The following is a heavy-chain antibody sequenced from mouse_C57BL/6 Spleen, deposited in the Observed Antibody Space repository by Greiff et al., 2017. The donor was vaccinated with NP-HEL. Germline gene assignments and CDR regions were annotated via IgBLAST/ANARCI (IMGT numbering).Heavy chain of an antibody. J-gene: IGHJ2*01. D-gene: IGHD3-3*01. CDR3: AREGMGQDPYYFDY. CDR1: GYTFTSYW. Sequence: QVQLQQPGAELVRPGSSVKLSCKASGYTFTSYWMHWVKQRPIQGLEWIGNIDPSDSETHYNQKFKDKATLTVDKSSSTAYMQLSSLTSEDSAVDYCAREGMGQDPYYFDYWGQGTTLTVSS. CDR2: IDPSDSET. V-gene: IGHV1-52*01.